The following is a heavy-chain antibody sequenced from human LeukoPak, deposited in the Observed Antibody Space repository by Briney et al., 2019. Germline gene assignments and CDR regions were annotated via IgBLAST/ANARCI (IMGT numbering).Heavy chain of an antibody. CDR1: VLTFDEFT. CDR2: ITSGGLST. CDR3: VAISVAGTTFLDF. V-gene: IGHV3-43*01. D-gene: IGHD6-19*01. Sequence: GGSLRLSCTVSVLTFDEFTMHWVRQAPGKGLKWVSLITSGGLSTFYADSVKGRFTISRDNSANPLYLHLTNLRTEDSALYYCVAISVAGTTFLDFWGQGTLVTVSS. J-gene: IGHJ4*02.